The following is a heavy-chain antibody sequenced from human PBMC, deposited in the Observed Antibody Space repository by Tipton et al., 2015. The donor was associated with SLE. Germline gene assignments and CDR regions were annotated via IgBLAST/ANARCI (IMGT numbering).Heavy chain of an antibody. CDR2: IYYSGST. V-gene: IGHV4-59*11. CDR1: GGSISSHY. CDR3: ARERPADY. J-gene: IGHJ4*02. Sequence: TLSLTCTVSGGSISSHYWSWFRQPPGKGLEWIGYIYYSGSTNYNPSLTSRVTISVDTSKNQFSLKLSSVTAADTAVYYCARERPADYWGQGTLVTVSS.